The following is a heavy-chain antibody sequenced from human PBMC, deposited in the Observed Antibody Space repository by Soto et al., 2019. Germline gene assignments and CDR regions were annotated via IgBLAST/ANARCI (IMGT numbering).Heavy chain of an antibody. V-gene: IGHV4-30-2*01. J-gene: IGHJ5*02. CDR3: ARTSSSWSYNWFDP. CDR1: GGSISSGGYS. Sequence: QLQLQESGSGLVKPSQTLFLTCAVSGGSISSGGYSWSWIRQPPGKGLEWIGYIYHSGSTYYNPYLKSRVTISVDRSKNQFSLKLSSVTAADTAVYYCARTSSSWSYNWFDPWGQGTLVTVSS. D-gene: IGHD6-13*01. CDR2: IYHSGST.